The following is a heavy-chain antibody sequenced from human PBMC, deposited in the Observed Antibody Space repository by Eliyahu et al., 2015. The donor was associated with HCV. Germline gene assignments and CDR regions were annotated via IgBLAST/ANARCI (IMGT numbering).Heavy chain of an antibody. Sequence: EVQLVESGGGLVKPGGSLRLSCAASGFTFSSYSMNWVRQAPGKGLEWVSSISSSSSYIYYADSVKGRFTISRDNAKNSLYLQMNSLRAEDTAVYYCARRTGVGYYGSGSQNYYYYYMDVWGKGTTVTVSS. CDR1: GFTFSSYS. D-gene: IGHD3-10*01. CDR2: ISSSSSYI. J-gene: IGHJ6*03. V-gene: IGHV3-21*01. CDR3: ARRTGVGYYGSGSQNYYYYYMDV.